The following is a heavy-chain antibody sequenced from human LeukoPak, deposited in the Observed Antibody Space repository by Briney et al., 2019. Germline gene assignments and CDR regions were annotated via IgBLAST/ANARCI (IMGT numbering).Heavy chain of an antibody. V-gene: IGHV4-59*01. CDR2: IYYSGST. D-gene: IGHD2-21*02. J-gene: IGHJ5*02. CDR3: ARGVKGDLNWFDP. Sequence: SETLSLTCTVSGGSISSYYWSWIRQPPGKGLEWIGYIYYSGSTNYNPSLKSRVTVSVDTSKNQFSLKLSSVTAADTAVYYCARGVKGDLNWFDPWGQGTLVTVSS. CDR1: GGSISSYY.